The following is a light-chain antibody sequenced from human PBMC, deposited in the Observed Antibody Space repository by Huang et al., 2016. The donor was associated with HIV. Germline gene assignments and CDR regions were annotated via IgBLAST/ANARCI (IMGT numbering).Light chain of an antibody. Sequence: EIVMTQSPATLSVSPGERAPLSCRASQNIYNKLAWYQQIPGQAPRLLIYGASTRATGFPARFSGSGSGTEFTLTISSLQSEDFALYYCQQYNSWPPLTFGGGTKVEIK. CDR3: QQYNSWPPLT. CDR2: GAS. V-gene: IGKV3-15*01. J-gene: IGKJ4*01. CDR1: QNIYNK.